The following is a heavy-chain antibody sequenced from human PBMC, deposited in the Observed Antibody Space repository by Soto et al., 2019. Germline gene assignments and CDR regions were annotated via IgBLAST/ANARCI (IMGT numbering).Heavy chain of an antibody. J-gene: IGHJ4*02. Sequence: HVELVQSGADVKKPGASVTISCKASGYTFTDYALHWVRQAPGQRLEWMGWMNAGVGNTLYSQKFQGRITITRDTSASTAYMELNSLKSEDTAIYYSARDTGYTFGSLNYWGPGTLVTGSS. CDR2: MNAGVGNT. CDR3: ARDTGYTFGSLNY. V-gene: IGHV1-3*01. CDR1: GYTFTDYA. D-gene: IGHD5-18*01.